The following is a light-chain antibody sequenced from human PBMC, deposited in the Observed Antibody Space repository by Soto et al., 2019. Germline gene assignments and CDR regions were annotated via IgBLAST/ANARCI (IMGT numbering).Light chain of an antibody. J-gene: IGLJ2*01. CDR1: SSNIGAGYD. CDR2: GNS. Sequence: QSVLTQPPSVSGAPGQGVTISCTGSSSNIGAGYDVHWYQQLPGTAPKLLIYGNSNRPSGLPDRFSGSRSGTSASLAITGLQAEDEADYYRQSYDSSLSGVVFGGGTQLTVL. V-gene: IGLV1-40*01. CDR3: QSYDSSLSGVV.